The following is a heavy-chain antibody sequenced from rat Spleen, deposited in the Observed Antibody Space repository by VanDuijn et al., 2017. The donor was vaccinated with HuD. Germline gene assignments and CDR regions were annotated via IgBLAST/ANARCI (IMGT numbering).Heavy chain of an antibody. J-gene: IGHJ1*01. CDR1: GLTFSNYN. V-gene: IGHV5-20*01. Sequence: EVQLVESGGDLVQPGRSLKLSCAASGLTFSNYNMTWVRQAPTKGLEWVASISYDGGSTYYRDSVKGRFSISRDNAKSSLYLQMDSLRSEDTATYYCTTAHYGGPDWYFDFWGPGTMVTVSS. CDR3: TTAHYGGPDWYFDF. D-gene: IGHD1-11*01. CDR2: ISYDGGST.